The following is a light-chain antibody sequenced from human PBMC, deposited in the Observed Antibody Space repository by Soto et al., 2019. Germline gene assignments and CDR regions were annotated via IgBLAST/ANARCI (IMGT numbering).Light chain of an antibody. CDR2: AAS. J-gene: IGKJ4*01. CDR1: QGISSY. Sequence: AIRMTQSPSSLSASTGDRVTITCRASQGISSYLAWYQQKPGKAPKLLIYAASTSQSGVPSRFSGSGSGTDFTLTISSLQSEDFATYYCQQYYSYPLAFGGGTKVEVK. CDR3: QQYYSYPLA. V-gene: IGKV1-8*01.